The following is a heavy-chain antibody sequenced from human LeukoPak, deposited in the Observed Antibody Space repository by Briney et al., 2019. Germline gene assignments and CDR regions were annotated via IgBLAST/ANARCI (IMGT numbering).Heavy chain of an antibody. CDR2: ISSSSSYI. CDR1: GFTFSSYS. CDR3: AREVAVQQLIDH. J-gene: IGHJ5*02. Sequence: GGSLRPSCAASGFTFSSYSMNWVRQAPGKGLEWVSSISSSSSYIYYADSVKGRFTISRDNAKNSLYLQMNSLGAEDTAVYYCAREVAVQQLIDHWGQGTLVTVSS. D-gene: IGHD6-13*01. V-gene: IGHV3-21*01.